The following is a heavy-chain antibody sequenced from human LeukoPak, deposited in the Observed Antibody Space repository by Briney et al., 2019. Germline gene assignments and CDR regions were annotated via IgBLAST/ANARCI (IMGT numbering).Heavy chain of an antibody. D-gene: IGHD3-10*01. J-gene: IGHJ4*02. CDR2: MNPNSGNT. Sequence: ASVRVSCKASGYTFTSYDINWVRQATGQGLEWMGWMNPNSGNTGYAQKFQGRVTMTRNASISTAYMELSSLRSEDTAVYYCARDGLWFGEFNWGQGTLVTVSS. V-gene: IGHV1-8*01. CDR1: GYTFTSYD. CDR3: ARDGLWFGEFN.